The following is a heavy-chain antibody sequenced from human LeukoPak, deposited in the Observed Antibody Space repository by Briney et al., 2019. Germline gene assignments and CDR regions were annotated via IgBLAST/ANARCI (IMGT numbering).Heavy chain of an antibody. J-gene: IGHJ4*02. CDR1: GYTFTSYG. CDR2: ISAYNGNT. D-gene: IGHD1-26*01. CDR3: ASGQIFVGELLDY. V-gene: IGHV1-18*01. Sequence: ASVKVSCKASGYTFTSYGISWVRQAPGQGHEWMGWISAYNGNTNYAQNLQGRVTMTTDTSTSTAYMEVRSLSSDDSAVSYCASGQIFVGELLDYWGQGTLVTVSS.